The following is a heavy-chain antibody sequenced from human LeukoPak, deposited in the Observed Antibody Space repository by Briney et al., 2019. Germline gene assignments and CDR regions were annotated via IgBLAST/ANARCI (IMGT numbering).Heavy chain of an antibody. D-gene: IGHD4-11*01. Sequence: SETLSLTCTVSGGSISSSSYYWGWIRQPPGKGLEWIGSIYYSGSTYYNPSLKGRVTISVDTSKNQFSLKLSSVTAADTAVYYCARLTDYSTNFDYWGQGTLVTVSS. V-gene: IGHV4-39*01. J-gene: IGHJ4*02. CDR2: IYYSGST. CDR1: GGSISSSSYY. CDR3: ARLTDYSTNFDY.